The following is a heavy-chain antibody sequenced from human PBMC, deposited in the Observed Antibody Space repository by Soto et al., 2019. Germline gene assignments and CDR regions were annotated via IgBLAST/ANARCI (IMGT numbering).Heavy chain of an antibody. J-gene: IGHJ5*02. V-gene: IGHV4-34*01. CDR2: INHSGST. CDR1: GGSFSDFY. CDR3: ATTPRGKNWFDP. Sequence: SETLSLTCAVYGGSFSDFYWSWIRQPPGKGLKWIGEINHSGSTNYNPSLKSRVTISIDTTKKQFSLKLSSVTTADTAVYYCATTPRGKNWFDPWGQGTLVTVSS.